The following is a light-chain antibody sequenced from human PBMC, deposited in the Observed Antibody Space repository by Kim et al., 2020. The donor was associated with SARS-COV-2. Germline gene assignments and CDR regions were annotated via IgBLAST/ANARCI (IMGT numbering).Light chain of an antibody. CDR3: CSYAGRYTYV. CDR1: SSDVGGYNL. Sequence: QSALTQPRSVSGSPGQSVTFSCTGASSDVGGYNLVSWYQQHPDKAPKLIIYDVIKRPSGGPDRFSGSKSGNTASLTISGLQAEDEADYYCCSYAGRYTYVFGTGTKVTVL. CDR2: DVI. J-gene: IGLJ1*01. V-gene: IGLV2-11*01.